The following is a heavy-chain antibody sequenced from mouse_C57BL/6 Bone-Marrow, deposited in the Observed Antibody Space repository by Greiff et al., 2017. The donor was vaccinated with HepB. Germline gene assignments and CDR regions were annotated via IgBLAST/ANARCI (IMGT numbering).Heavy chain of an antibody. CDR2: IDPENGDT. Sequence: EVKLMESGAELVRPGASVKLSCTASGFNIKDDYMHWVKQRPEQGLEWIGWIDPENGDTEYASKFQGKATITADTSSNTAYLQLSSLTSEDTAVYYCTTGDSNYEAWFAYWGQGTLVTVSA. J-gene: IGHJ3*01. D-gene: IGHD2-5*01. CDR1: GFNIKDDY. V-gene: IGHV14-4*01. CDR3: TTGDSNYEAWFAY.